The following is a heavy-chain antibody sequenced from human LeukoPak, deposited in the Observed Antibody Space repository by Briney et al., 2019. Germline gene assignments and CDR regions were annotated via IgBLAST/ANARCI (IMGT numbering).Heavy chain of an antibody. V-gene: IGHV3-48*03. Sequence: GGSLRLSCAASGFTFSSYEMNWVRQAPGKGLEWVSYISSSGSTIYYADSVKGRFTISRDNAKNSLYQQMNSLRAEDTAVYYCARFAVANYAEYFQHWGQGTLVTVSS. CDR2: ISSSGSTI. CDR3: ARFAVANYAEYFQH. D-gene: IGHD4/OR15-4a*01. CDR1: GFTFSSYE. J-gene: IGHJ1*01.